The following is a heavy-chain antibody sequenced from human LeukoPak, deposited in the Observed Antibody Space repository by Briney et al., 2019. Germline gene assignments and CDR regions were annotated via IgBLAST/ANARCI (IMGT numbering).Heavy chain of an antibody. CDR3: ASGDYGDYVPYYGMDV. V-gene: IGHV4-34*01. J-gene: IGHJ6*02. D-gene: IGHD4-17*01. Sequence: SETLSLTCAVYGGSFSGYYWSWIRQPPGKGLEWIGEINHSGSTNYNPSRKSRVTISVDTSKNQFSLKLSSVTAADTAVYYCASGDYGDYVPYYGMDVWGQGTTVTVSS. CDR1: GGSFSGYY. CDR2: INHSGST.